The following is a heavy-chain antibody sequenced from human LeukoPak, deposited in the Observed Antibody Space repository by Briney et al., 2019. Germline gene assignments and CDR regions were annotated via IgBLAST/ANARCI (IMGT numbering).Heavy chain of an antibody. CDR2: IYYSGST. CDR3: ARAGLIGGSYPDY. J-gene: IGHJ4*02. CDR1: GGSISSYY. D-gene: IGHD1-26*01. Sequence: SETLSLTCTVSGGSISSYYWSRIRQPPGKGLEWIGYIYYSGSTNYNPSLKSRVTISVDTSKNQFSLKLSSVTAADTAVYYCARAGLIGGSYPDYWGQGTLVTVSS. V-gene: IGHV4-59*01.